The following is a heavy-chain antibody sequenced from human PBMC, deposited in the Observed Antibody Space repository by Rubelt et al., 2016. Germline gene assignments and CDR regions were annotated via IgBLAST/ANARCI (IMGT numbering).Heavy chain of an antibody. CDR1: GGSMSSYY. CDR2: IYSSGST. V-gene: IGHV4-59*01. J-gene: IGHJ4*02. Sequence: QVQLQESGPGLVKPSETLSLTCTVSGGSMSSYYWGWIRQSPGKGLEWIGYIYSSGSTNYNPSLNNRVTISEDTSKNQFSRKLSTVTAADTAVYYCARMIQLWLGIDYWGQGILVTVSS. D-gene: IGHD5-18*01. CDR3: ARMIQLWLGIDY.